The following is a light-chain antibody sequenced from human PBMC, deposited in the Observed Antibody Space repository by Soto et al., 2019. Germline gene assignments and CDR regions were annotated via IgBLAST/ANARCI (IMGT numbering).Light chain of an antibody. CDR3: QKYNSAQLT. CDR1: QGISNY. Sequence: DIQMTQSPSSLSASVGDRVTITCRASQGISNYLAWYQQKPGKVPKLLIYAAFTLQSGVPSRFSGSGSGTDFHLPITSLQPEDVATYYSQKYNSAQLTFGGGTKVEIK. J-gene: IGKJ4*01. CDR2: AAF. V-gene: IGKV1-27*01.